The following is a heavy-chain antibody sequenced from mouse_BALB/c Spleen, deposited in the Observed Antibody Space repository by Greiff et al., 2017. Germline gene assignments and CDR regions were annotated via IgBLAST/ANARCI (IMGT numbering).Heavy chain of an antibody. CDR2: INPYNDGT. D-gene: IGHD1-1*01. Sequence: EVQLQQSGPELVKPGASVKMSCTASGYTFTSYVMHWVKQKPGQGLEWIGYINPYNDGTKYNEKFKGKATLTSDKSSSTAYMELSSLTSEDSAVYYCARGGYGSSYGYFDVWGEGTTVTVSS. CDR3: ARGGYGSSYGYFDV. V-gene: IGHV1-14*01. J-gene: IGHJ1*01. CDR1: GYTFTSYV.